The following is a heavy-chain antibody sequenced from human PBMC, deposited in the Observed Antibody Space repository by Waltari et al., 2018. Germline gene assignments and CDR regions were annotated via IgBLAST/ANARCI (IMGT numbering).Heavy chain of an antibody. CDR1: GGSFSGYY. D-gene: IGHD6-19*01. J-gene: IGHJ2*01. V-gene: IGHV4-34*01. CDR2: INHSGRT. CDR3: ARGVAVAGNQRVYWYFDL. Sequence: QVQLQQWGAGLLKPSETLSLTCAVYGGSFSGYYWSWIRQPPGKGLEWIGEINHSGRTNYNPSLKSRVTISVDTSKNQFSLKLSSGTAADTAVYYCARGVAVAGNQRVYWYFDLWGRGTLVTVSS.